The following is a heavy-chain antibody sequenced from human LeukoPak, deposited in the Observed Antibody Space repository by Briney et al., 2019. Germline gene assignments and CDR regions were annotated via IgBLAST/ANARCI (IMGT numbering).Heavy chain of an antibody. CDR3: ARGCGGDCYGAFDI. Sequence: NASETLSLTCTVSGGSISSYYWSWIRQPAGKGLEWIGRIYTSGSTNYNPSLKSRVTMSVDTSKNQFSLKLSSVTAADTAVYYCARGCGGDCYGAFDIWGQGTMVTVSS. CDR2: IYTSGST. V-gene: IGHV4-4*07. D-gene: IGHD2-21*02. CDR1: GGSISSYY. J-gene: IGHJ3*02.